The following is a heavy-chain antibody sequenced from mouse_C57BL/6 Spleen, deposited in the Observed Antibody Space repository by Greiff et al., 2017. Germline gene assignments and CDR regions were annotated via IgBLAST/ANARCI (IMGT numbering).Heavy chain of an antibody. CDR2: INPSSGYT. CDR3: ARSELFAY. J-gene: IGHJ3*01. CDR1: GYTFTSYT. Sequence: VQRVESGAELARPGASVKMSCKASGYTFTSYTMHWVKQRPGQGLEWIGYINPSSGYTKYNQKFKDKATLTADKSSSTAYMQLSSLTSEDSAVYYCARSELFAYWGQGTLVTVSA. V-gene: IGHV1-4*01.